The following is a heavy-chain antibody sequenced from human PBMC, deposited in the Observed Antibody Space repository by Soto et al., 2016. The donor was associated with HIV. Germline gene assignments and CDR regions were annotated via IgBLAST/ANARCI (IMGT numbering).Heavy chain of an antibody. CDR2: IWYDGSNK. Sequence: VQLVESGGGVVQPGRSLRLSCAASGFTFSSYGMHWVRQAPGKGLEWVAVIWYDGSNKYYADSVKGRFTISRDNSKNTLYLQMNSLRAEDTAVYYCARDSHYYGSGSPGDYWGQGILVTVSS. D-gene: IGHD3-10*01. CDR3: ARDSHYYGSGSPGDY. J-gene: IGHJ4*02. CDR1: GFTFSSYG. V-gene: IGHV3-33*01.